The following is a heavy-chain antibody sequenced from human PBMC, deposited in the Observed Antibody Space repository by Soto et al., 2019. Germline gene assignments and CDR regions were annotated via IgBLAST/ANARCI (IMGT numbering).Heavy chain of an antibody. CDR2: IWYDGSNK. V-gene: IGHV3-33*01. CDR3: ARDALSGYYNWFDP. D-gene: IGHD3-22*01. CDR1: GFTFSSYG. Sequence: QVQLMESGGGVVQPGRSLRLSCAASGFTFSSYGMHWVRQAPGKGLEWVAVIWYDGSNKYYADSVKGRFTISRDNSKNTLYLQMNSLRAEDTAVYYCARDALSGYYNWFDPWGQGTLVTVSS. J-gene: IGHJ5*02.